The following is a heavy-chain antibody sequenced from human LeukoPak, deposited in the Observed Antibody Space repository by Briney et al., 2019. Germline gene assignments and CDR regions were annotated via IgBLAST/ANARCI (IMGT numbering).Heavy chain of an antibody. D-gene: IGHD4-17*01. CDR3: TRAGWSTVPDY. J-gene: IGHJ4*02. CDR1: GFTFGDYA. V-gene: IGHV3-49*04. Sequence: PGGSLRLSCTASGFTFGDYAMNWVRQAPGKGLEWVGFIRSKAYGGTTEYAASVKGRFTISRDDSKSIAYLQMNSLKTEDTAVYYCTRAGWSTVPDYWGQGTLVTVSS. CDR2: IRSKAYGGTT.